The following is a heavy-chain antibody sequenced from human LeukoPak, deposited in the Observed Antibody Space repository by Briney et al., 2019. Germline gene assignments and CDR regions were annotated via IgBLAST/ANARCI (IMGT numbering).Heavy chain of an antibody. CDR1: GFTFSSYW. J-gene: IGHJ4*02. CDR2: INSDGSST. D-gene: IGHD3-9*01. Sequence: PGGSLRLSCAASGFTFSSYWMHWVRHAPGKGLVWVSRINSDGSSTSYADSVKGRFTISRDNAKNTLYLQMNSLRAEDTAVYYCARELGYYDILTGPIPFDYWGQGTLVTVSS. V-gene: IGHV3-74*01. CDR3: ARELGYYDILTGPIPFDY.